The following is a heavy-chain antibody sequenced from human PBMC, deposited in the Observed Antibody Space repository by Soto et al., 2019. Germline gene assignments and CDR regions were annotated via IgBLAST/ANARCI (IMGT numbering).Heavy chain of an antibody. Sequence: GGSLRLSCAASGFTFSSYGMHWVRQAPGKGLEYVSAISSNGGSTYYANSVKGRFTISRDNSKNTLYLQMGSLRAEDMAVYYCARASRQWLVLTPDYWGQGTLVTVSS. CDR1: GFTFSSYG. V-gene: IGHV3-64*01. CDR2: ISSNGGST. D-gene: IGHD6-19*01. J-gene: IGHJ4*02. CDR3: ARASRQWLVLTPDY.